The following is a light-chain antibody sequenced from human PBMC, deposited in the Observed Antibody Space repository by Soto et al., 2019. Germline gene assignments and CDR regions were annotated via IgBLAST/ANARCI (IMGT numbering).Light chain of an antibody. J-gene: IGLJ1*01. V-gene: IGLV1-44*01. CDR3: QSYDSSLSGYV. CDR1: NFNPAMNT. CDR2: VDN. Sequence: QSVLTQPPSASGTFGQRVTISCSGSNFNPAMNTVDWYQQLPGTAPRLLIYVDNQRISGVPERFSASRSDNTASLVISGLQSEDEADYYCQSYDSSLSGYVFGTGTKATVL.